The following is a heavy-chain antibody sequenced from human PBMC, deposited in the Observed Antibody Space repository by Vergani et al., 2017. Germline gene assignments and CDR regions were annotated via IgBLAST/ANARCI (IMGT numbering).Heavy chain of an antibody. Sequence: EVQLLESGGGLVQPGGSLRLSCAASGFTFSSYAMSWVRQAPGKGLEWVSAISGSGGSTYYADSVKGRFTISRDNSKNTLYLQMNSLRAEDTAVYYCARDRNDFWSGYYSHGMDVWGQGTTVTVSS. CDR2: ISGSGGST. CDR1: GFTFSSYA. CDR3: ARDRNDFWSGYYSHGMDV. J-gene: IGHJ6*02. V-gene: IGHV3-23*01. D-gene: IGHD3-3*01.